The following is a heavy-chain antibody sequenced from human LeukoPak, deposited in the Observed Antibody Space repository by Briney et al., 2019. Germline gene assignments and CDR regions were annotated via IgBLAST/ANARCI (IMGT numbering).Heavy chain of an antibody. CDR1: GGSIRSYY. D-gene: IGHD6-13*01. Sequence: ASETLSLTCTVSGGSIRSYYWSWIRQPPGKGLEWIAYIYYSGSTNYNPSLKSRVTISVDTSKNQFSLKLSSVTAADTAVYYCARVYYSNSYDYGYFDLWGRGTLVTVSS. CDR3: ARVYYSNSYDYGYFDL. V-gene: IGHV4-59*01. CDR2: IYYSGST. J-gene: IGHJ2*01.